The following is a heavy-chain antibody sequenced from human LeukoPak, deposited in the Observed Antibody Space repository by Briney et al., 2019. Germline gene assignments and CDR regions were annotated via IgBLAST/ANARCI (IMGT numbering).Heavy chain of an antibody. CDR1: GYSISSGYY. J-gene: IGHJ4*02. CDR3: ASESYSSGWYDY. D-gene: IGHD6-19*01. CDR2: IYHSGST. V-gene: IGHV4-38-2*01. Sequence: SETLSLTCAVSGYSISSGYYWGWIRQPPGKGLEWIGSIYHSGSTYYNPSLKSRVTISVDTSKNQLSLKLSSVTAADTAVYYCASESYSSGWYDYWGQGTLVTVSS.